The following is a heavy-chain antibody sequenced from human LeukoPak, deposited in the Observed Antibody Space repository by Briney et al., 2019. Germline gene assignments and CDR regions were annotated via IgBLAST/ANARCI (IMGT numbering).Heavy chain of an antibody. CDR3: ARGLRPVDY. V-gene: IGHV4-34*01. CDR1: GGSFSGYY. J-gene: IGHJ4*02. CDR2: INYSGST. D-gene: IGHD4-17*01. Sequence: SETLSLTCAVYGGSFSGYYWSWIRQPPGKGLEWIGEINYSGSTNYNPSLKSRVTISVDTSKNQFSLKLSSVTAADTAVYYCARGLRPVDYWGQGTLVTVSS.